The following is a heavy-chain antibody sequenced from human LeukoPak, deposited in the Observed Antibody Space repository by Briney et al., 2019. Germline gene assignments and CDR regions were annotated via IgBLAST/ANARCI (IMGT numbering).Heavy chain of an antibody. J-gene: IGHJ5*02. CDR1: GYTFTGYY. V-gene: IGHV1-2*02. CDR2: INPNSGGT. Sequence: GASVKVSCKASGYTFTGYYLHWVRQAPGQGLEWMGWINPNSGGTDYAQKFQGRVTMTRDTSINTACMELSRLRSDDTAVYYCARERLPKSRYLSGFDPWGQGTLVTVSS. CDR3: ARERLPKSRYLSGFDP. D-gene: IGHD1-1*01.